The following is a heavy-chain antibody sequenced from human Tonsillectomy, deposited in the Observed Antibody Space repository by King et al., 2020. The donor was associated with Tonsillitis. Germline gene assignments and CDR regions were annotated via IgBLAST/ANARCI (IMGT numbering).Heavy chain of an antibody. CDR1: GDSISSYY. D-gene: IGHD3-22*01. J-gene: IGHJ3*02. CDR3: ARDLTNYYDSRGYNGDAFDI. CDR2: ISTIGST. V-gene: IGHV4-59*01. Sequence: LQLQESGPGLVKPSETLSLTCTVSGDSISSYYWSWIRQPPGKRLEWVGYISTIGSTNYNPSLKSRVTISVDTSKNQFTLKLRSVTAADTAVYYCARDLTNYYDSRGYNGDAFDIWGQGTMVTVSS.